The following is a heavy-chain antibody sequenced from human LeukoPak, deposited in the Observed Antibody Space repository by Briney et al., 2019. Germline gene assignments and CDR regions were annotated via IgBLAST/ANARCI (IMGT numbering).Heavy chain of an antibody. J-gene: IGHJ3*02. V-gene: IGHV3-21*01. CDR1: GYTFYRFA. Sequence: PGGSLRLSCQTSGYTFYRFAVSWFRQAPGKGLEWVSSISSSSSYIYYADSVKGRFTISRDNAKNSLYLRMNSLRAEDTAVYYCARARRMWRELLKHNDAFDIWGQGTMVTVSS. D-gene: IGHD1-26*01. CDR3: ARARRMWRELLKHNDAFDI. CDR2: ISSSSSYI.